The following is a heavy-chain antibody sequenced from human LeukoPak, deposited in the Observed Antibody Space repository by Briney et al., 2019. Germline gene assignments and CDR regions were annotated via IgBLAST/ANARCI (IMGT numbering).Heavy chain of an antibody. Sequence: GESLKISCKGSGYSFTSYWIGWARQMPGKGLEWMGIIYPGDSETRYRPSFQGQVTISADKSISTAYLQWSSLKASATAMYYCARPKSGSYAPGAFDIWGQGTMVTVSS. J-gene: IGHJ3*02. CDR3: ARPKSGSYAPGAFDI. CDR1: GYSFTSYW. V-gene: IGHV5-51*01. D-gene: IGHD1-26*01. CDR2: IYPGDSET.